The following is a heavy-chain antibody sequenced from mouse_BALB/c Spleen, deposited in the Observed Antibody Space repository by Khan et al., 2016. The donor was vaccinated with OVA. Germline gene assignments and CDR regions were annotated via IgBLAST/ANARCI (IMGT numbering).Heavy chain of an antibody. V-gene: IGHV5-6*01. J-gene: IGHJ4*01. CDR2: ISSGGTYT. CDR1: GFIFSSYG. CDR3: TRFITTTTEDYYAMDY. Sequence: EVELVESGGDLVNPGGSLKLSCAASGFIFSSYGMSWVRQTPDKRLEWVATISSGGTYTYYPDSVKGRFTISRDNAKNTLSLQMSSLKSEDKAMYYCTRFITTTTEDYYAMDYWGQGTSVTVSS. D-gene: IGHD1-2*01.